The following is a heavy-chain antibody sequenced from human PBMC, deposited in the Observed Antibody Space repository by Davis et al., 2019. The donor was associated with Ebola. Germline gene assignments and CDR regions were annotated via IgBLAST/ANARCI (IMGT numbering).Heavy chain of an antibody. J-gene: IGHJ6*03. V-gene: IGHV3-30-3*01. CDR3: ASNARILDYYMDV. CDR1: GFTFSSYA. D-gene: IGHD3-3*01. CDR2: ISYDGSNK. Sequence: PGGSLRLSCAASGFTFSSYAMHWVRQAPGKGLEWVAVISYDGSNKYYADSVKGRFTISRDNSKNTLYLQMNSLRAEDTAVYYCASNARILDYYMDVWGKGTTVTVSS.